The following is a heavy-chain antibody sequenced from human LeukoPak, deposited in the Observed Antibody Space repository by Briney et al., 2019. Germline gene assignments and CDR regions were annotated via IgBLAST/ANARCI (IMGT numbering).Heavy chain of an antibody. CDR1: GGSVSSNSNY. CDR2: NTYFGSA. J-gene: IGHJ5*02. Sequence: MASETLSLTCTVSGGSVSSNSNYWSWIRQPPGKGLEWIGYNTYFGSASYNPSLKSRVTISVDTSKNQFSLKLSSVTAADTAVYYCARDTPGGYDLWWLDPWGQGTLVTVSS. CDR3: ARDTPGGYDLWWLDP. V-gene: IGHV4-61*01. D-gene: IGHD5-12*01.